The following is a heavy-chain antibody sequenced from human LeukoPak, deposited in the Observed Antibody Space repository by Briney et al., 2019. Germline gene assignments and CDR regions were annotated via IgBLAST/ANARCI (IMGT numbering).Heavy chain of an antibody. Sequence: SETLSLTCTVSGGSISSSSYYWGWIRQPPGKGLEWIGSIYYSGSTYYNPSLKSRVTISVDTSKNQFSLKLSSVTAADTAVYYCARDWWVTPHPAFDYWGQGTLVTVSS. D-gene: IGHD2-15*01. CDR1: GGSISSSSYY. CDR3: ARDWWVTPHPAFDY. J-gene: IGHJ4*02. CDR2: IYYSGST. V-gene: IGHV4-39*07.